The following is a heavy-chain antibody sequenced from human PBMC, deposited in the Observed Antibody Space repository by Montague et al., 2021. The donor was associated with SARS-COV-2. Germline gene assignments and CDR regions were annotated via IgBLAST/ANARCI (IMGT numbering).Heavy chain of an antibody. CDR1: GYPISSGYY. J-gene: IGHJ4*02. CDR2: IYHSGST. Sequence: SETLSLTCTVSGYPISSGYYWGWIRQPPGKGLEWIGSIYHSGSTYYNPSLNSRVTISVDTSKNQFSLQLSSVTAADTAVYYCARDVRYYDFWSGRAQTSPDYWGQGTLVTVSS. D-gene: IGHD3-3*01. CDR3: ARDVRYYDFWSGRAQTSPDY. V-gene: IGHV4-38-2*02.